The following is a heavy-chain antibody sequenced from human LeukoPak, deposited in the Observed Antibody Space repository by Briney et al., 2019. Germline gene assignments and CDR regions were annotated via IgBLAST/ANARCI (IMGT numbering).Heavy chain of an antibody. CDR2: IYSGGST. CDR1: GFTVSSNY. CDR3: ARGIGKYYDILTGYDY. V-gene: IGHV3-53*01. J-gene: IGHJ4*02. D-gene: IGHD3-9*01. Sequence: PGGSLRLSCAASGFTVSSNYMSWVRQAPGKGLEWVSVIYSGGSTYYADSVKGRFTISRDNSKNTLYLQMNSLRAEDTAVYYCARGIGKYYDILTGYDYWGQGTLVTVSS.